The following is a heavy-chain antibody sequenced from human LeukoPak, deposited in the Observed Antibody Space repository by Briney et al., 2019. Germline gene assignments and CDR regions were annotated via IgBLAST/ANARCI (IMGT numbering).Heavy chain of an antibody. CDR1: GGSFSGYY. CDR2: INHSGST. Sequence: SETLPLTCAVYGGSFSGYYWSWIRQPPGKGLEWIGEINHSGSTNYNPSLKSRVTISVDTSKNQFSLKLSSVTAADTAVYYCARQLWSSYFDYWGQGTLATVSS. CDR3: ARQLWSSYFDY. D-gene: IGHD5-18*01. V-gene: IGHV4-34*01. J-gene: IGHJ4*02.